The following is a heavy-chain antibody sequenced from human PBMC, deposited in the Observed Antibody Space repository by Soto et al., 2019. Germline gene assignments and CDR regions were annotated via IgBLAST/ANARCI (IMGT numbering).Heavy chain of an antibody. CDR3: ARNWNYMGMNWFDP. CDR2: IYHTGNA. D-gene: IGHD1-7*01. Sequence: WTWIRQTPGQGLEWIGHIYHTGNAYYNPSLKSRVTISMDTSKNRFSLNLTSVIAADTAIYYCARNWNYMGMNWFDPWGQGTLVTVSS. V-gene: IGHV4-30-2*01. J-gene: IGHJ5*02.